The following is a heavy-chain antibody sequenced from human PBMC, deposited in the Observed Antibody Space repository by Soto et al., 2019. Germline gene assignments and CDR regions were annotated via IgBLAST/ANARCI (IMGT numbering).Heavy chain of an antibody. V-gene: IGHV2-5*01. CDR1: GFSLSTSGAG. Sequence: QITLKESGPTLVKPTQTLTVTCTFSGFSLSTSGAGLGWIRQSPGKAPEWLALISWKDEKRYNPGLKSRLTITKYTSKNQVVLTMTDLDPVDTATYFCAHRYGGNYYRWYFDSWGQGTLVTVSS. CDR3: AHRYGGNYYRWYFDS. D-gene: IGHD1-26*01. J-gene: IGHJ4*02. CDR2: ISWKDEK.